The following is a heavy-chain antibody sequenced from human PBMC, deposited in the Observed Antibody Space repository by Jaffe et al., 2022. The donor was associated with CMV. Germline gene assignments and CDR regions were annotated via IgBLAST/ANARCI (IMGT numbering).Heavy chain of an antibody. D-gene: IGHD3-10*01. CDR3: AKHLRTGLVDAFDI. Sequence: EVQLLESGGGLVQPGGSQRLSCAASGLTLSSCAMSWVRQAPGRGLEWVSAITGGGGNTYYADSVKGRFAISRDNSRNTLYLQMNSLRGEDTAVYYCAKHLRTGLVDAFDIWGQGTMVTVSS. V-gene: IGHV3-23*01. J-gene: IGHJ3*02. CDR1: GLTLSSCA. CDR2: ITGGGGNT.